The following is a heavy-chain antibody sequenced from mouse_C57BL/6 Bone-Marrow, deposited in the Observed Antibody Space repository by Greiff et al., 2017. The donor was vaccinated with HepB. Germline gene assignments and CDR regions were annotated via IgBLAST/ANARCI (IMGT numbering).Heavy chain of an antibody. V-gene: IGHV2-9*01. J-gene: IGHJ1*03. D-gene: IGHD1-1*01. CDR2: IWGGGST. Sequence: QVQLKESGPGLVAPSQSLSITCTVSGFSLTSYGVDWVRQPPGKGLEWLGVIWGGGSTNYNSALMSRLSISKDNSKSQVFLKMNSLQTDDTAMYYCAKDDYGSSYLWYSDVWGTGTTVTVSS. CDR1: GFSLTSYG. CDR3: AKDDYGSSYLWYSDV.